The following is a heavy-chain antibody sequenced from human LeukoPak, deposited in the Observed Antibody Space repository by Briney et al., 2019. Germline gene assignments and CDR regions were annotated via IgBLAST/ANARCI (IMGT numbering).Heavy chain of an antibody. CDR1: GFTFSSYP. J-gene: IGHJ3*02. CDR3: AKDQNSGDAFDI. D-gene: IGHD1-26*01. V-gene: IGHV3-30*09. Sequence: GRSLRLSCAASGFTFSSYPMHWVRQAPGKGLEWVAFISYDGSNKNYADSVKGRFAISRDNSKNTLYLQMNSLRAEDTAVYYCAKDQNSGDAFDIWGQGTMVTVSS. CDR2: ISYDGSNK.